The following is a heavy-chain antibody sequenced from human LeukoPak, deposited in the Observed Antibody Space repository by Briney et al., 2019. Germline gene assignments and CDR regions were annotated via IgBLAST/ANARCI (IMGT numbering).Heavy chain of an antibody. D-gene: IGHD3-10*01. V-gene: IGHV4-59*01. Sequence: PSETLSLTCTVSGGSISTYYWSWIRQPPGKGLEWIGYVYYSGSTNYNPSLKSRVTISVDTSKSQFSLKLSSVTAADTAVYYCARDLASIDYYGSGSYYGYFDSWGQGSLVTVSS. CDR1: GGSISTYY. CDR2: VYYSGST. CDR3: ARDLASIDYYGSGSYYGYFDS. J-gene: IGHJ4*02.